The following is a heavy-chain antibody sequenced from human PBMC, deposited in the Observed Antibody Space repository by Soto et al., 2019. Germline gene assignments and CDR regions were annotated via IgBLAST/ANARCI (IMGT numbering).Heavy chain of an antibody. CDR1: GYAFVTYG. V-gene: IGHV1-18*01. J-gene: IGHJ4*02. CDR2: ISAYNGNT. Sequence: SVKVSCKASGYAFVTYGISWARQAPGQGLEWMGWISAYNGNTNYAQKLQGRVTMTTDTSTSTAYMELSSLTSDDTVIYYWARVGDALGVLDSWGQGTLVTVSS. D-gene: IGHD3-16*01. CDR3: ARVGDALGVLDS.